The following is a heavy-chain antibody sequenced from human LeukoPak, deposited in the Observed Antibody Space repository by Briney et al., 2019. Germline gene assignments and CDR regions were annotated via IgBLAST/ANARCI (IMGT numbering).Heavy chain of an antibody. V-gene: IGHV3-23*01. J-gene: IGHJ4*02. CDR3: AKGSSSSRPYYFDY. D-gene: IGHD6-6*01. CDR2: ITDSGGST. CDR1: GFSFSSYA. Sequence: PGGSLRLSCAASGFSFSSYAMSWVRQAPGKGLEWVSAITDSGGSTYHADSVKGRFTIPRDNSKNTLFLQMNSLRVEDTAVYYCAKGSSSSRPYYFDYWGQGTLVTVSS.